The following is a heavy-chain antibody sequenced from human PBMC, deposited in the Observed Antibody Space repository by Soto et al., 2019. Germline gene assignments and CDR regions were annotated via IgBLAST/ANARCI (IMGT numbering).Heavy chain of an antibody. V-gene: IGHV3-21*01. CDR3: AREAGSPPKDS. D-gene: IGHD2-15*01. CDR1: GFIFNNYY. J-gene: IGHJ5*01. Sequence: GGPLRLSCAASGFIFNNYYLNWVRQAPGKGLEWVSSISGSGDYIYYADSVKGRFTISRDNAKNSLYLQMNSLRVEDTAVYYCAREAGSPPKDSWGQGTQVTVSS. CDR2: ISGSGDYI.